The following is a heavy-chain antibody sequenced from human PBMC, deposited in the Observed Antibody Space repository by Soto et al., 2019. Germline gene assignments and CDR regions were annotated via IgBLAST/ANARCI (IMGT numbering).Heavy chain of an antibody. CDR2: ISAYNGNT. J-gene: IGHJ4*02. Sequence: ASVKVSCKASGYTLITYTRNWVRQAPGQGLEWMGWISAYNGNTNYAQKFQGRVIMTTDTSTSTAYMELRSLRPDDTAVYYCARDRDNWNDHLDYWGQGTLVTVSS. CDR1: GYTLITYT. D-gene: IGHD1-20*01. CDR3: ARDRDNWNDHLDY. V-gene: IGHV1-18*01.